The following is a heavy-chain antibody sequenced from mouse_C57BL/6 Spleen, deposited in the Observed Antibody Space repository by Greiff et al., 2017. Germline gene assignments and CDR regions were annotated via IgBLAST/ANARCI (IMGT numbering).Heavy chain of an antibody. CDR1: GYSITSGYY. J-gene: IGHJ2*01. CDR2: ISYDGSN. D-gene: IGHD2-4*01. V-gene: IGHV3-6*01. Sequence: EVKLQESGPGLVKPSQSLSLTCSVTGYSITSGYYWNWIRQFPGNKLEWMGYISYDGSNNYNPSLKNRISITRDTSKNQFFLKLNSVTTEDTATYYCARDYDYDGYFDYWGQGTTLTVSS. CDR3: ARDYDYDGYFDY.